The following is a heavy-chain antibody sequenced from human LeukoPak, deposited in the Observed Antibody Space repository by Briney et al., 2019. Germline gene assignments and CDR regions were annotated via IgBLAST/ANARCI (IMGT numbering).Heavy chain of an antibody. J-gene: IGHJ6*04. D-gene: IGHD3-10*01. CDR1: GGSFSGYY. CDR3: ARKLTVHYGSGSYYKALDV. CDR2: INHSGST. Sequence: PSETLSLTCAVYGGSFSGYYWSWIRQPPGKGLEWIGEINHSGSTNYNPSLKSRVTISVDTSKNQFSLKLSSVTAADTAVPYCARKLTVHYGSGSYYKALDVWGEGTTVTVSS. V-gene: IGHV4-34*01.